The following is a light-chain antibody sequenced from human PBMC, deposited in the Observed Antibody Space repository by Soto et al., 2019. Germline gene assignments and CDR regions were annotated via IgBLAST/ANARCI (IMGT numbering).Light chain of an antibody. CDR2: EVS. Sequence: QSALTQPASVSGSPGQSITISCTGTSSDVGGYNYVSWYQQHPGKAPKLMIYEVSNRPSGVSNRFSGSKSGNTASLTISGLQAEDEADHYCSSYTSRSTPWVFGGGTKLTVL. CDR3: SSYTSRSTPWV. V-gene: IGLV2-14*01. CDR1: SSDVGGYNY. J-gene: IGLJ3*02.